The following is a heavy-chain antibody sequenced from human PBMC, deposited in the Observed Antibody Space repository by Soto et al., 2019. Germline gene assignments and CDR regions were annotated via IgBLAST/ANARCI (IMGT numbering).Heavy chain of an antibody. V-gene: IGHV1-2*02. CDR1: GFSFTGYY. J-gene: IGHJ5*02. CDR3: AKDLTRQLAYWLDP. D-gene: IGHD6-6*01. CDR2: INAHSGGT. Sequence: ASVKVSCKASGFSFTGYYIHWLRQAPGQGLEWMGWINAHSGGTEYAQKFQGRVTLTRDTSIATAYLTLTSLTSDDTALYYCAKDLTRQLAYWLDPWGQGTLVTVPS.